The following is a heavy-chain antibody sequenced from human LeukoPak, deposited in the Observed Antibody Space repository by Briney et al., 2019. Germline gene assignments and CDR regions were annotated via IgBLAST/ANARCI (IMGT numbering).Heavy chain of an antibody. CDR1: GYTFTSYG. CDR2: ISAYNGNT. V-gene: IGHV1-18*01. J-gene: IGHJ5*02. CDR3: AREPLRPLYGSGSSWFDP. D-gene: IGHD3-10*01. Sequence: ASVRVSCKASGYTFTSYGISWVRQAPGQGLEWMGWISAYNGNTNYAQKLQGRFTITTDQSTSTVYMELRRLRSDDTAVYYCAREPLRPLYGSGSSWFDPWGPGTLVTVSS.